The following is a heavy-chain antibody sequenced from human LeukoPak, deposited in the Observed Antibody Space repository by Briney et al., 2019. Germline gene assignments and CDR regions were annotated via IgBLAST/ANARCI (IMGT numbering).Heavy chain of an antibody. Sequence: GGSLRLSCAASGFTFSDYSMNWVRQAPGKGLAWVSLIYSDGVTQYADSVKGRFTISRDNAKNTLYLQMNSLRAEDTAVYYCARRGHFDYWGQGTLVTVSS. J-gene: IGHJ4*02. CDR1: GFTFSDYS. CDR2: IYSDGVT. V-gene: IGHV3-74*03. CDR3: ARRGHFDY.